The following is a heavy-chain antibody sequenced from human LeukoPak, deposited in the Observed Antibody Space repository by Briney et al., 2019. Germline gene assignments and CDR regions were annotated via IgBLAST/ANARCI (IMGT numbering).Heavy chain of an antibody. CDR1: GFTFSSYA. D-gene: IGHD5-18*01. V-gene: IGHV3-23*01. CDR3: ARGYSYGTLDY. Sequence: GGSLRLSCAASGFTFSSYAMSWVRQAPGKGLEWVSAISGSGGSTYYADSVKGRFTISRDNSKNTLYLQMNSLRAEDMALYYCARGYSYGTLDYWGQGTLVTVSS. CDR2: ISGSGGST. J-gene: IGHJ4*02.